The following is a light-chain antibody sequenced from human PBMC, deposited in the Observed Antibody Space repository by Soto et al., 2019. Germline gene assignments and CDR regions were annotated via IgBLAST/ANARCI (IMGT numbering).Light chain of an antibody. CDR3: QQYNSYSLT. J-gene: IGKJ5*01. Sequence: DIQMTQSPSTLSASVGDTVTVTCRASQSISSWLAWYQQKPGKAPKRLIYAASSLQSGVPSRFSGSGSGTEFTLTISSLQPDDFATYYCQQYNSYSLTFGQGTRLEI. V-gene: IGKV1-5*01. CDR1: QSISSW. CDR2: AAS.